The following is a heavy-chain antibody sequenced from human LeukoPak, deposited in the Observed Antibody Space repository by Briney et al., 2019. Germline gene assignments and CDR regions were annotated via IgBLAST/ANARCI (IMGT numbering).Heavy chain of an antibody. J-gene: IGHJ3*02. D-gene: IGHD3/OR15-3a*01. CDR3: ARVGYNFGEAFDI. CDR2: INPNSGGT. V-gene: IGHV1-2*04. CDR1: GYTFTGYY. Sequence: ASVKVSCKASGYTFTGYYMHWVRQAPGQGLEWMGWINPNSGGTNYAQKFQGWVTVTRDTSISTAYMELSRLRSDDTAVYYCARVGYNFGEAFDIWGQGTMVTVSS.